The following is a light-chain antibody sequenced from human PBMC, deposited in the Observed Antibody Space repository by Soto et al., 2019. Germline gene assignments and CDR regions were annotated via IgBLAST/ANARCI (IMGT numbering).Light chain of an antibody. CDR3: CSHAGSFTWV. CDR1: NGDVGNYDY. J-gene: IGLJ3*02. Sequence: QSALTQPRSVSGSPGQSVTISCTGTNGDVGNYDYVSWYQQHPGKVPKLVIYDISQRPSGVPDRFSGSQSGSTASLTISGLQAEDEADFYCCSHAGSFTWVFGGGTKLTVL. CDR2: DIS. V-gene: IGLV2-11*01.